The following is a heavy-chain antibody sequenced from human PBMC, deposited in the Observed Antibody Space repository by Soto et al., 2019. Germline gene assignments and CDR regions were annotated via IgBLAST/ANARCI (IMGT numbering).Heavy chain of an antibody. Sequence: QVQLVESGGGVVQPGRSLRLSCAASGFTFSSYGMHWVRQAPGMGLEWVAVIWYDGSNKYYADSVKGRFTISRDNSKNTLYLQMNSLRAEDTAVYYCARRWGYDLDYWGQGTLVTVSS. V-gene: IGHV3-33*01. CDR2: IWYDGSNK. CDR1: GFTFSSYG. CDR3: ARRWGYDLDY. D-gene: IGHD3-16*01. J-gene: IGHJ4*02.